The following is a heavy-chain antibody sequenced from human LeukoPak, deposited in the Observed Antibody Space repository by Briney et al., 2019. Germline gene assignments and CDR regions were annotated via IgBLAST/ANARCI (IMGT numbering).Heavy chain of an antibody. V-gene: IGHV5-51*01. J-gene: IGHJ2*01. CDR1: GYTFTSYW. CDR2: IYPAYLDA. CDR3: ARRIGHSYFDL. Sequence: GESLKISCKGSGYTFTSYWIGWVRQMPGTGLEWMGIIYPAYLDARYSPSFQGHVTFSVDKSNSTAFLQWSSLRASDSAMYYCARRIGHSYFDLWGRGTLVTVSS.